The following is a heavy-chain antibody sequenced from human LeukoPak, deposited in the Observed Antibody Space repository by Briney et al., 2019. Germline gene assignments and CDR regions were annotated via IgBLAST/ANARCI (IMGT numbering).Heavy chain of an antibody. CDR2: INPNTGDT. J-gene: IGHJ4*02. Sequence: ASVKVSCKASGYTFTGYYMHWVRQAPGQGLEWMGWINPNTGDTMYAQKFQGRVTMTRDTSISTAYMELSRLRSDDTAVYYCARGPSTGDFDYWGQGSLVTVSS. CDR3: ARGPSTGDFDY. V-gene: IGHV1-2*02. CDR1: GYTFTGYY. D-gene: IGHD1-1*01.